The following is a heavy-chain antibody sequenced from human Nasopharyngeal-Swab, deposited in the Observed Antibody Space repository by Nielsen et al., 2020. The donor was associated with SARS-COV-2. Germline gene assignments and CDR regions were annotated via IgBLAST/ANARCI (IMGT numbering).Heavy chain of an antibody. CDR2: MSGSGGTI. CDR1: GFTFSDDY. Sequence: GGSRRLCCAASGFTFSDDYRSWIRQAPGKGLEDISYMSGSGGTIYYGDSMKGRFTISRDNAKNSLYLQMNSLRAEDTAVYYCARDRANWDFDSCGQGTLVTVSS. V-gene: IGHV3-11*04. D-gene: IGHD7-27*01. J-gene: IGHJ4*02. CDR3: ARDRANWDFDS.